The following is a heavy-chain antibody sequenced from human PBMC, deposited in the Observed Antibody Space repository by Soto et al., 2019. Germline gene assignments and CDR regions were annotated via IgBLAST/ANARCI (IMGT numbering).Heavy chain of an antibody. V-gene: IGHV1-2*02. D-gene: IGHD3-3*01. CDR3: ARDTGIWSGYDAPYYYYGMDV. CDR2: INPNSGGT. J-gene: IGHJ6*02. Sequence: GASVKVSCKASGYTFTGYYMHWVRQAPGQGLEWMGWINPNSGGTNYAQKFQGRVTMTRDTSISTAYMELSRLRSDDTAVYYCARDTGIWSGYDAPYYYYGMDVWGQGTTVTV. CDR1: GYTFTGYY.